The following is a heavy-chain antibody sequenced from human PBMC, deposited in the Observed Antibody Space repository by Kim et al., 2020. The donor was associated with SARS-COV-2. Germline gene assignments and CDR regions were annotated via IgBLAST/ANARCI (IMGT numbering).Heavy chain of an antibody. J-gene: IGHJ4*02. CDR2: TT. D-gene: IGHD1-26*01. CDR3: TITQDGGSYQ. Sequence: TTDYAAPVKRRFTISRDDSKNTLYLQMNSLKSEDIGVYYCTITQDGGSYQWGQGTLVTVSA. V-gene: IGHV3-15*01.